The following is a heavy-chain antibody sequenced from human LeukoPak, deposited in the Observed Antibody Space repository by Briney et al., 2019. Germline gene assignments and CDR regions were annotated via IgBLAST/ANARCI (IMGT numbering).Heavy chain of an antibody. Sequence: GGSLRLSCTASGFSFRRYWMSWVRQAPGKGLEWVANMNEDGNKKYFVDSVKGRFSISRDNTKNSLYLQMNSLRAEDTAVYYCARESFAARWDWGQGTLVTVSS. J-gene: IGHJ4*02. V-gene: IGHV3-7*01. D-gene: IGHD6-6*01. CDR2: MNEDGNKK. CDR3: ARESFAARWD. CDR1: GFSFRRYW.